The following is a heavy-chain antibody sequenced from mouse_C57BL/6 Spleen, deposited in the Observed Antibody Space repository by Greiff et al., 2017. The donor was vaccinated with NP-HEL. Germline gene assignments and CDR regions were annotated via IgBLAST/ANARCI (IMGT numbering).Heavy chain of an antibody. Sequence: QVQLKQSGAELVRPGTSVKVSCKASGYAFTNYLIEWVKQRPGQGLEWIGVINPGSGGTNYNEKFKGKATLTADKSSSTAYMQLSSLTSEDSAVYFCARWGSSGDWFAYWGQGTLVTVSA. J-gene: IGHJ3*01. V-gene: IGHV1-54*01. CDR3: ARWGSSGDWFAY. CDR2: INPGSGGT. CDR1: GYAFTNYL. D-gene: IGHD1-1*01.